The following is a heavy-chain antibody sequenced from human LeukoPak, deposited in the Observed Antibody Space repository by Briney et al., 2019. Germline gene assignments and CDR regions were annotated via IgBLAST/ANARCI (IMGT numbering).Heavy chain of an antibody. CDR3: ARVTLIDPDCSSTSCYLFYFDY. CDR2: IIPIFGTA. CDR1: GGTFSSYA. Sequence: SVKVSCKASGGTFSSYAISWVRQAPGQGLEWMGGIIPIFGTANYAQKFQGRVTITADESTSTAYMELSSLRSEDTAVYYCARVTLIDPDCSSTSCYLFYFDYWGQGTLVTVSS. J-gene: IGHJ4*02. D-gene: IGHD2-2*01. V-gene: IGHV1-69*13.